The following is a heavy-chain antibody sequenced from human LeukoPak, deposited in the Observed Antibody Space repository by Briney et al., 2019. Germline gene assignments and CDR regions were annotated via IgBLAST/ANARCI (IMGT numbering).Heavy chain of an antibody. CDR1: GGTFSSYA. D-gene: IGHD5-24*01. Sequence: ASVTVSCTASGGTFSSYAISWVRQAHGKGLEWMGGFDPEDGETIYAQKFQGRVTMTEDTSTDTAYMELSSLRSEDTAVYYCATDDGYWGQGTLVTVSS. V-gene: IGHV1-24*01. CDR3: ATDDGY. CDR2: FDPEDGET. J-gene: IGHJ4*02.